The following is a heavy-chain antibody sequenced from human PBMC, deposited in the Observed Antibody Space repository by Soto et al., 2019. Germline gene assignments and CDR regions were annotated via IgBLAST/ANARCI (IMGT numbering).Heavy chain of an antibody. D-gene: IGHD6-19*01. CDR2: INPSGGST. V-gene: IGHV1-46*01. CDR3: ARDIAVAGSRYNWFDP. J-gene: IGHJ5*02. CDR1: GYTFTSYY. Sequence: QVQLVQSGAEVKKPGASVKVSCKASGYTFTSYYMHWVRQAPGQGLEWMGIINPSGGSTSYAQKFQGRVTMTRDTSTSTVYMELSSLRSEDTAVYYCARDIAVAGSRYNWFDPWGQGTLVTVSS.